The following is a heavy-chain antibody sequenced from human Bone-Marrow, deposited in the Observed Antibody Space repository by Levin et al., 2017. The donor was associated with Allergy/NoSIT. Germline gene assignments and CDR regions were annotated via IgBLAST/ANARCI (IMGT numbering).Heavy chain of an antibody. J-gene: IGHJ4*02. V-gene: IGHV3-43*01. Sequence: ASVKVSCAASGFTFDDYTMNWVRQVPGKGLEWVSLISWDGGSSHYADSVKGRFTIPRDNSKKSMYLHMNSLSTEDTAGYYCAKDNVDGTSLEFGHWGRGTLVTVS. CDR3: AKDNVDGTSLEFGH. D-gene: IGHD3-3*01. CDR1: GFTFDDYT. CDR2: ISWDGGSS.